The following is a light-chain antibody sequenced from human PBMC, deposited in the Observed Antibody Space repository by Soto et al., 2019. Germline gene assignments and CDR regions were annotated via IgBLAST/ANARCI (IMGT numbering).Light chain of an antibody. CDR2: KAS. CDR1: QTISSW. J-gene: IGKJ1*01. Sequence: DIQMTQSPSSLSASVGDRVTITCRPSQTISSWLAWYQQKPGKAPKIXIYKASTLTSGVPSRFSGSGSGTDFTLTISSLQPDDFATYYCQHYNSSPEAFGQGTKVDIK. CDR3: QHYNSSPEA. V-gene: IGKV1-5*03.